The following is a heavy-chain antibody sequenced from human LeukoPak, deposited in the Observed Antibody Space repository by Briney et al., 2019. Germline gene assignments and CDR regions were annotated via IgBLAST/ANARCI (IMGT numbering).Heavy chain of an antibody. CDR2: ISYDGSNK. CDR1: GFTFSSYG. J-gene: IGHJ4*02. Sequence: PGGSLRLSCAASGFTFSSYGMHWVRQAPGKGLEWVAVISYDGSNKYYADSVKGRFTISRDNSKNTLYLQMNSLRAEDTAVYYCAKPTVEVVVAATAFGYWGQGTLVTVSS. D-gene: IGHD2-15*01. V-gene: IGHV3-30*18. CDR3: AKPTVEVVVAATAFGY.